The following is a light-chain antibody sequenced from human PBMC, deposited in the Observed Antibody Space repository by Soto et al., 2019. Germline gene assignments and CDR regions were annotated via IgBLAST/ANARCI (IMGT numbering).Light chain of an antibody. J-gene: IGKJ4*01. Sequence: DIQMTQSPSFVSASVGDRVIITCRASQDISGRLAWYQQKPGEAPKLLIYAASRLQRGVPSRFRRSDSGTDFALTVSVLQPEDFATYYCHQGASFPLTFGGGTKVQIK. V-gene: IGKV1D-12*01. CDR2: AAS. CDR1: QDISGR. CDR3: HQGASFPLT.